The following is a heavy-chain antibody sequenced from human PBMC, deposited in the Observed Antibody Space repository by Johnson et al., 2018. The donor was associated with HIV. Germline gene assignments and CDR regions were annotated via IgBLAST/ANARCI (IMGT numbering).Heavy chain of an antibody. CDR3: ARDYRGALDI. J-gene: IGHJ3*02. D-gene: IGHD4-11*01. CDR2: IWYDGNNK. V-gene: IGHV3-33*01. Sequence: QVQLVESGGGVVQPGRSLRLSCAASGFTFSSYGMHWVRQTPGKGLQWVAVIWYDGNNKYYADSVKGRFTISRDNSKNTLYLQMNSLRVEDTAVYFCARDYRGALDIWGQGTLVTVSS. CDR1: GFTFSSYG.